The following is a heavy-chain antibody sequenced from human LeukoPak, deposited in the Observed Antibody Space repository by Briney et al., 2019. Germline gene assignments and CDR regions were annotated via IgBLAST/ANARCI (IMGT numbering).Heavy chain of an antibody. Sequence: SETLSLTCSVSGASISSSSNYWGWIRQPPGKGLEWIGSIYYSGSTYYNPSLRSRVTISVDTSKNQLSLKLTSVTAADTAVYYCAFICTSGSCYSVDYWGQGTLVTVSS. CDR3: AFICTSGSCYSVDY. CDR1: GASISSSSNY. V-gene: IGHV4-39*01. J-gene: IGHJ4*02. CDR2: IYYSGST. D-gene: IGHD2-15*01.